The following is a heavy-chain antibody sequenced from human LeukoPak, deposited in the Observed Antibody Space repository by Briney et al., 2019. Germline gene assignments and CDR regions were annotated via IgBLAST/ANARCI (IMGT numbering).Heavy chain of an antibody. CDR2: INHSGST. D-gene: IGHD1-20*01. J-gene: IGHJ5*02. Sequence: SETLSLTCAVYGGSFSGYYWSWIRQPPGKGLEWIGEINHSGSTNSNPSLKSRVTISVDTSKNQFSLKLSSVTAADTAVYYCARVSSISGSNWFDPWGQGTLVTVSS. V-gene: IGHV4-34*01. CDR3: ARVSSISGSNWFDP. CDR1: GGSFSGYY.